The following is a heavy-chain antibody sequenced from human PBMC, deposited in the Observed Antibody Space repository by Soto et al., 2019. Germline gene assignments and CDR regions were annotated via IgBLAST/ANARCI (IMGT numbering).Heavy chain of an antibody. CDR2: ISAYNGNT. CDR1: GYTFTSYG. CDR3: AARNYDILTGYYPRKEDYFDY. J-gene: IGHJ4*02. D-gene: IGHD3-9*01. Sequence: ASVKVSCKASGYTFTSYGISWVRQAPGQGLEWMGWISAYNGNTNYAQKLQGRVTMTTDTSTSTAYMELRSLRSDDTAVYYCAARNYDILTGYYPRKEDYFDYWGQGTLVTVSS. V-gene: IGHV1-18*01.